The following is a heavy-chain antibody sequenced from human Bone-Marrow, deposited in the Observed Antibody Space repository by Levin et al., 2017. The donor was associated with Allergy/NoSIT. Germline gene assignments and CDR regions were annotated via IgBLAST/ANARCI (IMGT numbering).Heavy chain of an antibody. CDR1: GGSISSYY. Sequence: SQTLSLTCTVSGGSISSYYWSWIRQPPGKGLEWIGYIYYSGSTNYNPSLKSRVTISVDTSKNQFSLKLSSVTAADTAVYYCARGGGLTPIILKYDYYGMDGWGQGTTVTVSS. J-gene: IGHJ6*02. D-gene: IGHD2-15*01. CDR3: ARGGGLTPIILKYDYYGMDG. V-gene: IGHV4-59*01. CDR2: IYYSGST.